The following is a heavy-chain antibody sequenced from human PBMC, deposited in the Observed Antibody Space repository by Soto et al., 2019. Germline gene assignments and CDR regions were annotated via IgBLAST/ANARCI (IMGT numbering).Heavy chain of an antibody. CDR2: ISGSGGST. CDR3: AKDLGGYYGSGSQNWFDP. CDR1: GFTFSSYA. D-gene: IGHD3-10*01. V-gene: IGHV3-23*01. Sequence: PGGSLRLTCAASGFTFSSYAMSWVRQAPGKGLEWVSAISGSGGSTYYADSVKGRFTISRDNSKNTLYLQMNSLRAEDTAVYYCAKDLGGYYGSGSQNWFDPWGQGTLVTVSS. J-gene: IGHJ5*02.